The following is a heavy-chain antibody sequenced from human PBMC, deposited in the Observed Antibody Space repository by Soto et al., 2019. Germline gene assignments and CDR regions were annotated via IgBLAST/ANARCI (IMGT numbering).Heavy chain of an antibody. V-gene: IGHV3-73*02. Sequence: EVQLVESGGGLVQPGGSLKLSCAASGFTFSGSAMHWVRQASGKGLEWVGRIRSKPNNYATTYAASMKGRFTISRDDSKKTAFLQIHSLKTEDTAVYYCTSLDYWGQGTLVTVSS. CDR2: IRSKPNNYAT. CDR1: GFTFSGSA. CDR3: TSLDY. J-gene: IGHJ4*02.